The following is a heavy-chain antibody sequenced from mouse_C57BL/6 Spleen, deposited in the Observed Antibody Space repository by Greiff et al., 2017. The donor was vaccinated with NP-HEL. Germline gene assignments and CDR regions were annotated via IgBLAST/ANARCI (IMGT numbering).Heavy chain of an antibody. CDR1: GYTFTSYW. Sequence: QVQLQQPGAELVKPGASVKLSCKASGYTFTSYWMHWVKQRPGQGLEWIGMIHPNSGSTNYNEKFKSKATLTVDKSSSTAYMQLSSLTSEDSAVYYCARRGAGYYAMDYWGQGTSVTVSS. CDR2: IHPNSGST. D-gene: IGHD3-3*01. V-gene: IGHV1-64*01. CDR3: ARRGAGYYAMDY. J-gene: IGHJ4*01.